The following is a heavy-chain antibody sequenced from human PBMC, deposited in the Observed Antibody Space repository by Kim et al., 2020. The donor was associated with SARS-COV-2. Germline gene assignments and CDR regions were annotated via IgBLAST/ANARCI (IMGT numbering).Heavy chain of an antibody. CDR3: ARSPGHDYGGIYGMDV. V-gene: IGHV5-51*01. CDR2: IYPGDSDT. J-gene: IGHJ6*02. CDR1: GYSFTSYW. D-gene: IGHD4-17*01. Sequence: GESLKISCKGSGYSFTSYWIGWVRQMPGKGLEWMGIIYPGDSDTRYSPSFQGQVTISADKSISTAYLQWSSLKASDTAMYYCARSPGHDYGGIYGMDVWGQGTTVTVSS.